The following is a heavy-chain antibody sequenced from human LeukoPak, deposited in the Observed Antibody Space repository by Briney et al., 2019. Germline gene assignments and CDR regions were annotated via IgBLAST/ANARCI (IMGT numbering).Heavy chain of an antibody. CDR1: GFTFTNYV. CDR2: ISPNGGAT. CDR3: ARDPGEQQGILKDAFDI. Sequence: GGSLRLSCAAAGFTFTNYVMSWVRQAPGKGLEWVSTISPNGGATYYADSVKGRFTISRDNSKNTLYLQMNSLRAEDTAVYYCARDPGEQQGILKDAFDIWGQGTMVTVSS. D-gene: IGHD6-13*01. J-gene: IGHJ3*02. V-gene: IGHV3-23*01.